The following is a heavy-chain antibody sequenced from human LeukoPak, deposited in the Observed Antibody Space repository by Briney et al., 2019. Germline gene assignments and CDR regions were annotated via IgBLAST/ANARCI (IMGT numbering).Heavy chain of an antibody. Sequence: GASVKVSCKASGGTFSSYAISWVRQAPGQGLEWMGGIIPIFGTANYAQKFQGRVTITADESTSTAYMELSSLRSEDTAVYYCARDSIYEYCSGGSCLTLDYWGRGTLVTVSS. CDR3: ARDSIYEYCSGGSCLTLDY. D-gene: IGHD2-15*01. J-gene: IGHJ4*02. CDR1: GGTFSSYA. CDR2: IIPIFGTA. V-gene: IGHV1-69*01.